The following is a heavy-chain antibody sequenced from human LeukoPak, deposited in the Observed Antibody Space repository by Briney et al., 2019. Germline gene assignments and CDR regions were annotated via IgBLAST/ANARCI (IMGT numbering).Heavy chain of an antibody. CDR1: GYTFTSYG. D-gene: IGHD3-3*01. Sequence: GASVKVSCKASGYTFTSYGISWVRQAPGQGLEWMGWLSAYNGNTNYAQKLQGRVTMTTDTSTSTAYMELRSLRSDDTAVYYCARDTKYDFWSGYPRGDYFDYWGQGTLVTVSS. CDR3: ARDTKYDFWSGYPRGDYFDY. CDR2: LSAYNGNT. V-gene: IGHV1-18*01. J-gene: IGHJ4*02.